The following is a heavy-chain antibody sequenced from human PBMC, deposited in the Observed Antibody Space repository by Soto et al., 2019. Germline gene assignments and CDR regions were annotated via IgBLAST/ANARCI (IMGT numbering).Heavy chain of an antibody. V-gene: IGHV3-30*18. CDR1: GFTFSSYG. D-gene: IGHD3-9*01. J-gene: IGHJ4*02. Sequence: PGGSLRLSCAASGFTFSSYGMHWVRQAPGKGLEWVAVISYDGSNKYYADSVKGRFTISRDNSKNTLYLQMNSLRAEDTAVYYCAKDGRYFDWFTIDYWGQGTLVTVSS. CDR2: ISYDGSNK. CDR3: AKDGRYFDWFTIDY.